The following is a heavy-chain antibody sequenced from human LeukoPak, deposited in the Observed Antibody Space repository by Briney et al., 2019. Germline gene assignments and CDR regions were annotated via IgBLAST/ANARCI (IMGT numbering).Heavy chain of an antibody. Sequence: SVKVSCKASGGTFSSYAISWVRQAPGQGLEWMGGIIPIFGTANYAQKFQGRVTITTDESTSTAYMELSSLRSEDTAVYYCARGTWSAGMNMRGYYFDYWGQGTLVTVSS. CDR3: ARGTWSAGMNMRGYYFDY. D-gene: IGHD6-19*01. V-gene: IGHV1-69*05. J-gene: IGHJ4*02. CDR1: GGTFSSYA. CDR2: IIPIFGTA.